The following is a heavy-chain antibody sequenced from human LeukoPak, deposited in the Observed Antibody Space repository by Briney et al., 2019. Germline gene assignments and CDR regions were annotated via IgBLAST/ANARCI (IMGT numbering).Heavy chain of an antibody. CDR3: ARADSELGAT. CDR2: IYYSGGT. D-gene: IGHD3-22*01. V-gene: IGHV4-31*03. Sequence: KTSETLSLTCTVSGGSISSGGYYWSWIRQHPGKGLEWIGYIYYSGGTYYNPSLKSRVTISVDTSKNQFSLKLSSVTAADTAVYYCARADSELGATWGQGTLVTVSS. J-gene: IGHJ5*02. CDR1: GGSISSGGYY.